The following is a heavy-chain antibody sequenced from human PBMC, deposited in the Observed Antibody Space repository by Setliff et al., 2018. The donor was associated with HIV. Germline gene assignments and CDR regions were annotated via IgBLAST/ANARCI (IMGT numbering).Heavy chain of an antibody. D-gene: IGHD5-18*01. V-gene: IGHV1-3*04. Sequence: ASVKVSCKTSGGTFSNYGTNWVRQAPGQRHDWMGWINTGNDNTRYSQKFQGRVTITRDTSASTAYMELSSLTSEDTAVYYCAKGGDRAMINFDHWGQGTLVTVSS. CDR1: GGTFSNYG. CDR3: AKGGDRAMINFDH. CDR2: INTGNDNT. J-gene: IGHJ4*02.